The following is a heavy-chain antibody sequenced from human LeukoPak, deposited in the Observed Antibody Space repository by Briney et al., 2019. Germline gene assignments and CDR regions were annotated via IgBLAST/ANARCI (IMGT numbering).Heavy chain of an antibody. CDR2: INSDGSDT. J-gene: IGHJ4*02. CDR1: GFTFSSYW. Sequence: GGSLRLSCAASGFTFSSYWMYWVRQAPGKGLVWVSRINSDGSDTSYADSVQGRFTISRDNAKNTLYLQMNSLRAEDTAVYYCARSPYCSGGSCYSEDRYFDYWGQGTLVTVSS. V-gene: IGHV3-74*01. CDR3: ARSPYCSGGSCYSEDRYFDY. D-gene: IGHD2-15*01.